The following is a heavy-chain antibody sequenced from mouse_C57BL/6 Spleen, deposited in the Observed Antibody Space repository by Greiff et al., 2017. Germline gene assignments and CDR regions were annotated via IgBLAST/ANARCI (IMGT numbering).Heavy chain of an antibody. D-gene: IGHD6-1*01. Sequence: VQLQQPGAELVKPGASVNLSCKASATTFPSYWRPGWKQRPGQGFEWIGMIHPNSGSTNYNEKFKSKATLTVDKSSSTAYMQRSSLTSEDSAVYYCARRETLFYAMDYWGQGTSVTVSS. CDR1: ATTFPSYW. J-gene: IGHJ4*01. CDR3: ARRETLFYAMDY. V-gene: IGHV1-64*01. CDR2: IHPNSGST.